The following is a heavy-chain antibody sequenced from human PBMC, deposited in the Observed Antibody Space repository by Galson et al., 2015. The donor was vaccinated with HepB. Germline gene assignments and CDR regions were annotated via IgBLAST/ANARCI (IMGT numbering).Heavy chain of an antibody. Sequence: SVKVSCKASGYTFTSYGISWVRQAPGQGLEWMGWISAYNGNTNYAQRLQGRVTMTTDTSTSTAYMELRSLRSDDTAVYYCARVERAEGGVVVPAAMGYFDYWGQGTLVTVSS. D-gene: IGHD2-2*01. CDR3: ARVERAEGGVVVPAAMGYFDY. CDR2: ISAYNGNT. J-gene: IGHJ4*02. V-gene: IGHV1-18*04. CDR1: GYTFTSYG.